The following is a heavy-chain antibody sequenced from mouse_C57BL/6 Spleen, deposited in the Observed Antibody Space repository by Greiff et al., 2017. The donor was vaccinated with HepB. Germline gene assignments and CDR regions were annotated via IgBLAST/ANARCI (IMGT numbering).Heavy chain of an antibody. V-gene: IGHV5-6*01. CDR3: ARHGDGYYGGFAY. Sequence: VQLVESGGDLVKPGGSLKLSCAASGFTFSSYGMSWVRQTPDKRLEWVATISSGGSYTYYPDSVKGRFTISRDNAKNTLYLQMSSLKSEDTAMYYCARHGDGYYGGFAYWGQGTLVTVSA. CDR1: GFTFSSYG. D-gene: IGHD2-3*01. CDR2: ISSGGSYT. J-gene: IGHJ3*01.